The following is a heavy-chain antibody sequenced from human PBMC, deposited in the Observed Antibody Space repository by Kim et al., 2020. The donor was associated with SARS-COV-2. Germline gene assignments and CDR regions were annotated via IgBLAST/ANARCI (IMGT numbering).Heavy chain of an antibody. CDR1: GYTFTSYG. V-gene: IGHV1-18*01. D-gene: IGHD6-13*01. CDR2: ISSYNGNT. Sequence: ASVKVSCKASGYTFTSYGISWGRQAPGQGLEWMGWISSYNGNTNYAQKLQGRVTMTTDTSTTTAYMELRSLRSEDTAVYYCAREGVYSSGWYFNRMDYGMDVWGQGTTVTVSS. CDR3: AREGVYSSGWYFNRMDYGMDV. J-gene: IGHJ6*02.